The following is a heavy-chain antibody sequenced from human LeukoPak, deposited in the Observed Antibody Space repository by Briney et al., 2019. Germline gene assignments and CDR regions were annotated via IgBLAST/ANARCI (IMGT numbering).Heavy chain of an antibody. CDR3: ARSVRYSSSSGFDY. CDR2: ISYDGGNK. V-gene: IGHV3-30*04. CDR1: GFTFSSYA. D-gene: IGHD6-6*01. Sequence: GGSLRLSCAASGFTFSSYAMHWVRQAPGKGLEWVAVISYDGGNKYYADSVKGRFTISRDNSKNTLYLQMNSLRAEDTAVYYCARSVRYSSSSGFDYWGQGTLVTVSS. J-gene: IGHJ4*02.